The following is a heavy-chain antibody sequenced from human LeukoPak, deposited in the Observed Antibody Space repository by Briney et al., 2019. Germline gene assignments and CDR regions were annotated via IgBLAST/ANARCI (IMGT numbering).Heavy chain of an antibody. CDR2: INPNSGGT. Sequence: ASVKVSCKASGYTFTGYYMHWVRQAPGQGLEWMGWINPNSGGTNYAQKFQGRVTTTRDTSISTAYMELSRLRSDDTAVYYCASDLTTSPREADDYWGQGTLVTVSS. CDR1: GYTFTGYY. D-gene: IGHD4-17*01. J-gene: IGHJ4*02. CDR3: ASDLTTSPREADDY. V-gene: IGHV1-2*02.